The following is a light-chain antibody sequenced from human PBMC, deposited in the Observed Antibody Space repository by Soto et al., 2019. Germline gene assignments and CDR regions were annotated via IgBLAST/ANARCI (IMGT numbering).Light chain of an antibody. Sequence: QSALTQPPSASGSPGQSVTISCTGTSSDVGGYNSVSWYQQHPGKAPKLMIYEVSKRPSGVPDRFSGSKSGNTASLTVSGLQAEDEADSYCSSYAGSNNNYVFGTGTKLTVL. CDR1: SSDVGGYNS. J-gene: IGLJ1*01. CDR3: SSYAGSNNNYV. CDR2: EVS. V-gene: IGLV2-8*01.